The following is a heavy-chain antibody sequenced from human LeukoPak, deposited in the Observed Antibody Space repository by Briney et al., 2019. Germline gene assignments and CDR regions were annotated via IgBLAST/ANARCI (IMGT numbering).Heavy chain of an antibody. J-gene: IGHJ4*02. Sequence: GGSLRLSCAASGFTFSSYEMNWVRQAPGKGLEWVSYISSIGSTIYYAEYVKGRFTISRDNAKNSLYLQMNSLRAEDTAVYFCAKTRGYSSGWYSLDYWGQGTLVTVSS. CDR2: ISSIGSTI. D-gene: IGHD6-19*01. CDR1: GFTFSSYE. V-gene: IGHV3-48*03. CDR3: AKTRGYSSGWYSLDY.